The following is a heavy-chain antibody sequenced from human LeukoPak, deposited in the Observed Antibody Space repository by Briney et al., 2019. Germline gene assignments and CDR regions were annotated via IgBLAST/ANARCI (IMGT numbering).Heavy chain of an antibody. Sequence: GGSLRLSCAASGFTFSSYGMHWVRQAPGKGLEWVAIISYDGSKTYSSDSVKGRFTISRDNSKNTLYLQMNSLRAEDTAVYYCARDHAGNYFDYWGQGTLVTVSS. CDR3: ARDHAGNYFDY. V-gene: IGHV3-30*19. J-gene: IGHJ4*02. CDR1: GFTFSSYG. CDR2: ISYDGSKT. D-gene: IGHD2-2*01.